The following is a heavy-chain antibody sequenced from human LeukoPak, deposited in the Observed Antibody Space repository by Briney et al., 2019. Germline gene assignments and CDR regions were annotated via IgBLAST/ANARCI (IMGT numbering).Heavy chain of an antibody. J-gene: IGHJ4*02. D-gene: IGHD3-10*01. CDR2: INHSGST. V-gene: IGHV4-34*01. CDR1: GGSFSGYY. Sequence: SETLSLTCAVYGGSFSGYYWSWIRQPPGKGLEWIGEINHSGSTNYNPSLKSRVTISVDTSNNQFSLKLSSVTAADTAVYYCARGGVRYYYGSGSNPIDYWGQGTLVTVSS. CDR3: ARGGVRYYYGSGSNPIDY.